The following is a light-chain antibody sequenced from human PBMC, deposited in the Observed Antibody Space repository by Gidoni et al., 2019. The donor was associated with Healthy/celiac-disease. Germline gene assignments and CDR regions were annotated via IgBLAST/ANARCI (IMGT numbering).Light chain of an antibody. CDR3: QQYNNWPRT. Sequence: ELVLTQSPATLSVSPGESATHSCRASQSVSSNLAWYQQKPGQAPRLLIYGASARATGIPARFSGSGSGTEFTLTISSLQSEDFAVYYCQQYNNWPRTFGQGTKVEIK. CDR1: QSVSSN. CDR2: GAS. J-gene: IGKJ1*01. V-gene: IGKV3-15*01.